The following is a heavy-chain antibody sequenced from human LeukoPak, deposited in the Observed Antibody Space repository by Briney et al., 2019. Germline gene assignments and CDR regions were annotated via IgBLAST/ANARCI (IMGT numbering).Heavy chain of an antibody. V-gene: IGHV1-69*04. Sequence: ASAKVSCKASGGTFSSYAISWVRQAPGQGLEWMGRIIPILGIANYAQKFQGRVTITADKSTSTAYMELSSLRSEDTAVYYCARGSAILTAPLDYWGQGTLVTVSS. CDR2: IIPILGIA. CDR3: ARGSAILTAPLDY. J-gene: IGHJ4*02. D-gene: IGHD2-21*02. CDR1: GGTFSSYA.